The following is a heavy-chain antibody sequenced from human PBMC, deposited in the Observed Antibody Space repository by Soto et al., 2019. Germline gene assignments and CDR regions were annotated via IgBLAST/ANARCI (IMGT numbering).Heavy chain of an antibody. J-gene: IGHJ5*02. CDR2: IKSKTDVGTT. CDR1: GFTFSNAW. CDR3: TTYSSSSSTKGSWFDP. Sequence: GSLRLSCAASGFTFSNAWMGWVRQAPGKGLEWVGRIKSKTDVGTTDYAAPVKGRFTISRDDSKNTLYLQMNSLKTEDTAVYYCTTYSSSSSTKGSWFDPWGQGTLVTVSS. D-gene: IGHD6-6*01. V-gene: IGHV3-15*01.